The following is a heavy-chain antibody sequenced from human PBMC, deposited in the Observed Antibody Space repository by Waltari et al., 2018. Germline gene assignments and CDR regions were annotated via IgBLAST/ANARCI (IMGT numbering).Heavy chain of an antibody. Sequence: EVQLVESGGGLVQPGGSLRLSCEAPGFSFSTYWMNWARQAPGEGLVWVSRIKSDGSITAYADSVKGRFTTSRDNAKNTLYLQMNSLRADDTAVYYCVRSAFLDVWGQGTTVTVSS. CDR1: GFSFSTYW. CDR3: VRSAFLDV. V-gene: IGHV3-74*01. CDR2: IKSDGSIT. J-gene: IGHJ6*02. D-gene: IGHD3-16*01.